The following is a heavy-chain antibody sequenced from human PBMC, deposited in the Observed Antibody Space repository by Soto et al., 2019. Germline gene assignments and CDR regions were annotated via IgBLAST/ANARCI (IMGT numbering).Heavy chain of an antibody. CDR1: GYSFTSYW. CDR3: ARGTYYYDRSGYPGLDY. CDR2: IYPGDSDT. V-gene: IGHV5-51*01. D-gene: IGHD3-22*01. J-gene: IGHJ4*02. Sequence: PGESLKISCKGSGYSFTSYWIGWVRQMPGKGLEWMGIIYPGDSDTRYSPSFQGQVTISADKSISTAYLQWSSLKASDTAMYYCARGTYYYDRSGYPGLDYWGQGTLVTVSS.